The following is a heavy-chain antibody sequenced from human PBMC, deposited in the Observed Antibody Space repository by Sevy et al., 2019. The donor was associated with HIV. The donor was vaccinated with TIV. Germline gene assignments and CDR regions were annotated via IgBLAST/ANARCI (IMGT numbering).Heavy chain of an antibody. Sequence: GGSLRLSCAASGFTFSSYSMNWVRQAPGKGLEWVSYISSSSSTIYYADSVKGRFTISRDNAKNSLYLQMNSLRAEDTAVYYCARDRRAAADPFDYWGQGTLVTVSS. J-gene: IGHJ4*02. CDR3: ARDRRAAADPFDY. CDR2: ISSSSSTI. CDR1: GFTFSSYS. V-gene: IGHV3-48*01. D-gene: IGHD6-13*01.